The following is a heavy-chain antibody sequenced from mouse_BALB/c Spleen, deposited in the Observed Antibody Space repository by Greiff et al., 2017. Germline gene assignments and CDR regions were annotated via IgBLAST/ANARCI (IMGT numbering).Heavy chain of an antibody. CDR3: ARGGYPSYWYFDV. V-gene: IGHV5-6-5*01. CDR1: GFTFSSYA. CDR2: ISSGGST. Sequence: MLVESGGGLVKPGGSLKLSCAASGFTFSSYAMSWVRQTPEKRLEWVASISSGGSTYYPDSVKGRFTISRDNARNILYLQMSSLRSEDTAMYYCARGGYPSYWYFDVWGAGTTVTVSS. J-gene: IGHJ1*01. D-gene: IGHD1-2*01.